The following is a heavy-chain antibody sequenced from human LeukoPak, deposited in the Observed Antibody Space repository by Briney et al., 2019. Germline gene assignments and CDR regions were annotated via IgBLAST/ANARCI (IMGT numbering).Heavy chain of an antibody. CDR2: IYHSGST. V-gene: IGHV4-30-2*01. CDR1: GGSISSGGYY. D-gene: IGHD6-6*01. CDR3: ARDRSSSAEPY. Sequence: SETLSLTCTVSGGSISSGGYYWSWIRQPPGKGLEWIGYIYHSGSTYYNPSLKSRVTISVDRSKNQFSLKLSSVTAADTAVYYCARDRSSSAEPYWGQGTLVTVSS. J-gene: IGHJ4*02.